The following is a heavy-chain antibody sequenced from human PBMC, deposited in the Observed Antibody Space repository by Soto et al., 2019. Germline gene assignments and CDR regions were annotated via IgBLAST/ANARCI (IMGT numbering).Heavy chain of an antibody. J-gene: IGHJ2*01. V-gene: IGHV3-23*01. Sequence: GGSLRLSCAASGFTFSSYAMSWVRQAPGKGLEWVSAISGSGGSTYYADSVKGRFTISRDNSKNTLYLQMNSLRAEDTAVYYCAKHPPYSSSWYELPYWYFDLWGRGTLVTVSS. D-gene: IGHD6-13*01. CDR2: ISGSGGST. CDR3: AKHPPYSSSWYELPYWYFDL. CDR1: GFTFSSYA.